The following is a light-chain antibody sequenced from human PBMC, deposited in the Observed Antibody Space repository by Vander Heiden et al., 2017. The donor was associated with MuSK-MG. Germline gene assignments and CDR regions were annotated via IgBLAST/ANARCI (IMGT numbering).Light chain of an antibody. CDR3: QQYNNWPLT. CDR1: QSVSSN. Sequence: VMAHSPAPLSVSPGERATLSCRASQSVSSNVAWYQQKPGQAPRLLIYGASTRATGIPARFSGSGSGTEFTLTISSLQSEDFAVYYCQQYNNWPLTFGGGTKVEIK. CDR2: GAS. V-gene: IGKV3-15*01. J-gene: IGKJ4*01.